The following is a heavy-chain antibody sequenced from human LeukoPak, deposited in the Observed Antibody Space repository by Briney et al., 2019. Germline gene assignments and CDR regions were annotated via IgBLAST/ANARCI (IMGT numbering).Heavy chain of an antibody. CDR3: AREGGFYRPLDY. J-gene: IGHJ4*02. D-gene: IGHD3-3*01. Sequence: SETLSLTCGVSGGSVINTXXXXXXRQPXXXXXXWIGEXHLDGRTNXXXSLEXXLXXSVDVSENQVSLKLTSVTAADTAVYYCAREGGFYRPLDYSGQGTLVTVSS. CDR1: GGSVINTXX. V-gene: IGHV4-4*02. CDR2: XHLDGRT.